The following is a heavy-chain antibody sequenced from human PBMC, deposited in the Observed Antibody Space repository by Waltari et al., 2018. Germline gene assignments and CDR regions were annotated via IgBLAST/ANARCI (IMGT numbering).Heavy chain of an antibody. CDR2: IYYSGGT. D-gene: IGHD3-16*02. CDR1: GGSISSYY. CDR3: ARRTAGDYVWGSYRAYYFDY. J-gene: IGHJ4*02. V-gene: IGHV4-59*01. Sequence: QVQLQESGPGLVKPSETLSLTCTVSGGSISSYYWSWIRQPPGKGLEWIGYIYYSGGTNYNPSLKSRVTISVDTSKNQFSLKLSSVTAADTAVYYCARRTAGDYVWGSYRAYYFDYWGQGTLVTVSS.